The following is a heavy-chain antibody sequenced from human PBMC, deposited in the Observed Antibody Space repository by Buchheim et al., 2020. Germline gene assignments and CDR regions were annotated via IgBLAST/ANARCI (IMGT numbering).Heavy chain of an antibody. CDR2: ISYDGSNK. V-gene: IGHV3-30*18. CDR3: AKGETYYDIKASYHRRYYYDYYGMDV. D-gene: IGHD3-9*01. Sequence: QVQLVESGGGVVQPGRSLRLSCAASGFTFSSYGMHWVRQAPGKGLEWVAVISYDGSNKYYADSVKGRFTISRDNSKNTLYLQMDSLRAEDTAVYYWAKGETYYDIKASYHRRYYYDYYGMDVRSQGTT. J-gene: IGHJ6*02. CDR1: GFTFSSYG.